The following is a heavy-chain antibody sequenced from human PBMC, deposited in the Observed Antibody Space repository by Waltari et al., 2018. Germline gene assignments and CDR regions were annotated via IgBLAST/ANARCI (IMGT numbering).Heavy chain of an antibody. J-gene: IGHJ6*02. Sequence: QVQLQESGPGLVKPSETLSLTCTVSGGSISSYYWSWIRQPAGKGLEWIGRIYTSGSTNYNPSLKSRVTMSVDTSKNQFSLKLSSVTAADTAVYYCARDGSVVPAAPYYYYYGMDVWGQGTTVTVSS. CDR3: ARDGSVVPAAPYYYYYGMDV. CDR2: IYTSGST. CDR1: GGSISSYY. D-gene: IGHD2-2*01. V-gene: IGHV4-4*07.